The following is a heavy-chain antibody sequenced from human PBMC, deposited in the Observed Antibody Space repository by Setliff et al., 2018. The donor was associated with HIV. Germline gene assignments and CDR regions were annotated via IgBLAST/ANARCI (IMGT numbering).Heavy chain of an antibody. CDR2: IMALFQRT. J-gene: IGHJ4*02. D-gene: IGHD6-13*01. Sequence: GASVKVSCKVSGDTFRNYAINWVRLAPGQDLEWMGEIMALFQRTQYAQKFQGRVTFTTDESTSTAYMELRSLRSDDTAIFYCARGRMAAAGMFIPRALDYWGQGTLVTVSS. CDR1: GDTFRNYA. CDR3: ARGRMAAAGMFIPRALDY. V-gene: IGHV1-69*05.